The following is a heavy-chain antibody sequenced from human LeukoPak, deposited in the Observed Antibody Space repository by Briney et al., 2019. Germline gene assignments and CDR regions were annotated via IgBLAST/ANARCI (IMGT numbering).Heavy chain of an antibody. CDR2: INQDGSEK. Sequence: PGGSLRLSCAASGFTFSSYSMDWVRQAPGKGLEWVANINQDGSEKYYVDSVKGRFTISRDNAKNSLYLQMNSLRAEDTAMYYCTRVGDGGISAYWGQGTLVTVSS. CDR3: TRVGDGGISAY. D-gene: IGHD2-21*01. V-gene: IGHV3-7*01. J-gene: IGHJ4*02. CDR1: GFTFSSYS.